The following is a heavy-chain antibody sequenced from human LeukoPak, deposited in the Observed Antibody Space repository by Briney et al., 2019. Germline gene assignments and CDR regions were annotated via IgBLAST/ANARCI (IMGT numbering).Heavy chain of an antibody. J-gene: IGHJ4*02. Sequence: GRSLRLSCAASGFTFDDYAMHWVRQAPGKGLEWVSGISWNSGSIGYADSVKGRFTISRDNAKNSLYLQMNSLRAEDTAVYYCARGGFGGPLDYWGQGTLVTVSS. V-gene: IGHV3-9*01. D-gene: IGHD3-10*01. CDR3: ARGGFGGPLDY. CDR2: ISWNSGSI. CDR1: GFTFDDYA.